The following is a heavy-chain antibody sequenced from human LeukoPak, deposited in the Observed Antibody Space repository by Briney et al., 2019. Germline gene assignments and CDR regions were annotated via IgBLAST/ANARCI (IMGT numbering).Heavy chain of an antibody. CDR3: ARERGYNYGYSGYYDQ. D-gene: IGHD5-18*01. V-gene: IGHV3-48*03. Sequence: GGSLRLSCAASGFTFSNFEMNWARQAPGKGLEWISYISTSGASTYYADSVKGRFTVSRDNAKNSMYLRMDTLRAEDTAVYYCARERGYNYGYSGYYDQWGQGILVTVSS. J-gene: IGHJ4*02. CDR2: ISTSGAST. CDR1: GFTFSNFE.